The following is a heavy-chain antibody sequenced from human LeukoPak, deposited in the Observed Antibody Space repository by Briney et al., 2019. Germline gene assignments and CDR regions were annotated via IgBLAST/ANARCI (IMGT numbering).Heavy chain of an antibody. CDR1: GFTFDDYA. J-gene: IGHJ4*02. CDR3: ARHRGVYYDFWSPFDY. V-gene: IGHV4-59*08. Sequence: PGGSLRLSCAASGFTFDDYAMHWIRQPPGKGLEWIGYIYYSGSTNYNPSLKSRVTISVDTSKNQFSLKLSSVTAADTAVYYCARHRGVYYDFWSPFDYWGQGTLVTVSS. CDR2: IYYSGST. D-gene: IGHD3-3*01.